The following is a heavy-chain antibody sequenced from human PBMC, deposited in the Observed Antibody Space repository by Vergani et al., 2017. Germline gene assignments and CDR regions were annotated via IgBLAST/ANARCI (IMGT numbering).Heavy chain of an antibody. CDR1: GYSFTSYW. Sequence: EVQLVQSGAEVKKPGESLKISCKGSGYSFTSYWIGWVRQMPGKGLEWMGIIYPGDSDTRYSPSFQGQVTISADESISTAYLQWSSLKASDTAMYYCARQYGSGSYYHIGSPLNSPFDYWGQGTLVTVSS. J-gene: IGHJ4*02. CDR2: IYPGDSDT. D-gene: IGHD3-10*01. V-gene: IGHV5-51*01. CDR3: ARQYGSGSYYHIGSPLNSPFDY.